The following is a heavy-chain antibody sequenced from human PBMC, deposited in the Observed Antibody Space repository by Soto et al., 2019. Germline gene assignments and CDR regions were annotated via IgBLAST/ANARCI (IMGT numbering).Heavy chain of an antibody. CDR2: IYYSGST. CDR3: ARHPASNVLMVYFDY. CDR1: GGSISSSSYY. J-gene: IGHJ4*02. Sequence: SETLSLTCTVSGGSISSSSYYRGWIRQPPGKGLEWIGSIYYSGSTYYNPSLKSRVTISVDTSKNQFSLKLSSVTAADTAVYYSARHPASNVLMVYFDYWGQGTLVTVS. V-gene: IGHV4-39*01. D-gene: IGHD2-8*01.